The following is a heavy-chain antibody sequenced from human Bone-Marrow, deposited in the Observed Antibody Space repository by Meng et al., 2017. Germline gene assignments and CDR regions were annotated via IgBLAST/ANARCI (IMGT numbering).Heavy chain of an antibody. CDR3: ARTTGYSSSWYETFFDY. CDR2: IIPIFGTA. Sequence: VQLVQSGAEVKKPGSSVKVSWKASGGTFSSYAISWVRQAPGQGLEWMGGIIPIFGTANYAQKFQGRVTITADESTSTAYMELSSLRSEDTAVYYCARTTGYSSSWYETFFDYWGQGTLVTVSS. CDR1: GGTFSSYA. J-gene: IGHJ4*02. V-gene: IGHV1-69*01. D-gene: IGHD6-13*01.